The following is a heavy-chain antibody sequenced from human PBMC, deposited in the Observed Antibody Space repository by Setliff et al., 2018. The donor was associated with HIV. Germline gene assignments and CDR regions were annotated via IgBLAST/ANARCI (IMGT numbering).Heavy chain of an antibody. CDR2: VYYSGST. Sequence: SETLSLTCTVSGDSISGHYWSWVRQPPGKGLEWIGYVYYSGSTNYNPSLKSRVTLSFDTSKNNFSLNLNSVTATDTAVYYCARGLKGGGYYFDYWGQGMLVTVS. CDR1: GDSISGHY. J-gene: IGHJ4*01. V-gene: IGHV4-59*11. CDR3: ARGLKGGGYYFDY. D-gene: IGHD1-26*01.